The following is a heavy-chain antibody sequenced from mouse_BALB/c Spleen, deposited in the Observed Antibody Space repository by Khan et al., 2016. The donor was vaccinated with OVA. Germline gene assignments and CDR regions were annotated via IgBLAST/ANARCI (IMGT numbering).Heavy chain of an antibody. V-gene: IGHV1S132*01. J-gene: IGHJ2*01. CDR2: IYPGTDNT. CDR1: GYIFTSYW. Sequence: QVRLQQSGAELVRPGTSVKLSCKTSGYIFTSYWIHWVKQRSGQGLVWIARIYPGTDNTYYNENFKDKATLTADKSSSTVYLQLSSLKSEDSAVFCCAREEALYYFDYWGQGTTLTVSS. D-gene: IGHD3-2*02. CDR3: AREEALYYFDY.